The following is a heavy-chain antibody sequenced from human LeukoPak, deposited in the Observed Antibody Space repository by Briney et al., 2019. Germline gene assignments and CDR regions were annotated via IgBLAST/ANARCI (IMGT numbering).Heavy chain of an antibody. D-gene: IGHD1-26*01. V-gene: IGHV3-23*01. CDR2: ISGSGGST. CDR3: AKNVVGVAQFDN. CDR1: GFTFSTYA. Sequence: PGGSLRLSCAASGFTFSTYAMSWVRKAPGKGLEWVSAISGSGGSTYYADSVKGRFTISRDNSKNTLYLQMNSLRAEDTAVFYCAKNVVGVAQFDNWGQGTLVTVSS. J-gene: IGHJ4*02.